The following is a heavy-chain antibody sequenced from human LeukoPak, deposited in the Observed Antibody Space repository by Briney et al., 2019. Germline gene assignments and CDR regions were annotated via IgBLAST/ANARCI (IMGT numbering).Heavy chain of an antibody. D-gene: IGHD6-19*01. V-gene: IGHV1-69*05. CDR1: GGTFSSYA. Sequence: SVKVSCKASGGTFSSYAISWVRQAPGQGLEWMGGIIPIFGTANYAQKLQGRVTMTTDTSTSTAYMELRSLRSDDTAVYYCARLVAGTRYYYYYMDVWGKGTTVTVSS. CDR3: ARLVAGTRYYYYYMDV. J-gene: IGHJ6*03. CDR2: IIPIFGTA.